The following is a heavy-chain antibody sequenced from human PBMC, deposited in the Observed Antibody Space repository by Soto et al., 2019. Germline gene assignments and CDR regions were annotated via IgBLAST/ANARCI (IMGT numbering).Heavy chain of an antibody. CDR1: GGSISSYY. CDR2: IYYSGST. Sequence: PSETLSLTCTVSGGSISSYYWSWIRQPPGKGLEWIGYIYYSGSTNYNPSLKSRVTISVDTSKNQFSLKLSSVTAADTAVYYCARDGGREQWLDYWGQGTLVTVSS. CDR3: ARDGGREQWLDY. D-gene: IGHD6-19*01. J-gene: IGHJ4*02. V-gene: IGHV4-59*01.